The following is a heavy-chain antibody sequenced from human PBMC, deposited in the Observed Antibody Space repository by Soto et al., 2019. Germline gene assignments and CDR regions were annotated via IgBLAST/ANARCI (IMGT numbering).Heavy chain of an antibody. D-gene: IGHD6-19*01. CDR1: GGSISSSSYY. CDR3: ARWWDGWTCFDY. V-gene: IGHV4-39*01. CDR2: IYYSGST. Sequence: QLQLQESGPGLVKPSETLSLTCTVSGGSISSSSYYWGWIRQPPGKGLEWIGSIYYSGSTYYNPSLKSRVTISVDTSKNQFSLKLSSVTAADTAVYYCARWWDGWTCFDYWGQGTLVTVSS. J-gene: IGHJ4*02.